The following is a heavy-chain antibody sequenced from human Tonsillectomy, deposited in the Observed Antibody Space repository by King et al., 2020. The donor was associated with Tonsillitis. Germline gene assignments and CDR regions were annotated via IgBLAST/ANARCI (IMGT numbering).Heavy chain of an antibody. Sequence: VQLQQWGAGLLKPSETLSLTCAVYVVSFSGYYWIWIRQPPGKGLEWMGEISHCESPNYNPSLKSRVTIAVDTSKNQFSLRLSSVTATDPAIFYCARGRIYDILPGWFDPWGQGTLVTVPS. CDR2: ISHCESP. J-gene: IGHJ5*02. CDR1: VVSFSGYY. CDR3: ARGRIYDILPGWFDP. D-gene: IGHD3-9*01. V-gene: IGHV4-34*01.